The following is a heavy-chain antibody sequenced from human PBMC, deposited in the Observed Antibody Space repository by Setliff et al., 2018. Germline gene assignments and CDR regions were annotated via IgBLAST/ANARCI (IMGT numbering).Heavy chain of an antibody. V-gene: IGHV1-18*01. CDR3: LRLVRYCTKIACQATSGAEL. J-gene: IGHJ1*01. CDR2: ISAYNGKT. Sequence: ASVKVSCKASGYTLSNSILSWVRQAPGQGLEWVGWISAYNGKTYSAQKFQDRVTLTTHTSTNMGYLELRDLRSDDTAVYYCLRLVRYCTKIACQATSGAELWGQGTLVTVS. CDR1: GYTLSNSI. D-gene: IGHD2-8*01.